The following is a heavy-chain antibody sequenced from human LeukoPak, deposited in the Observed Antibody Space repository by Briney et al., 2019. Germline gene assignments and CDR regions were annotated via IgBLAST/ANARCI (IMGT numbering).Heavy chain of an antibody. D-gene: IGHD6-19*01. CDR1: GYTFSSYD. CDR3: ARAEWLVVGYYYYMDV. Sequence: ASVKVSRKASGYTFSSYDINWVRQAPGQGLEWMGWIDPNSGDTSYAQKYQGRVTMIRNTSINTAYMALSSLTSDDTAVYYCARAEWLVVGYYYYMDVWGKGTTVTVSS. V-gene: IGHV1-8*01. J-gene: IGHJ6*03. CDR2: IDPNSGDT.